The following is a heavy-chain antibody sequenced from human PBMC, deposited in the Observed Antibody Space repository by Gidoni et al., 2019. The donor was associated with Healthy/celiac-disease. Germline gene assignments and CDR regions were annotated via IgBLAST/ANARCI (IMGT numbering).Heavy chain of an antibody. CDR1: AYSIDTAFY. CDR3: TKDAWDLSKSVY. J-gene: IGHJ4*02. V-gene: IGHV4-38-2*02. D-gene: IGHD4-4*01. CDR2: IYHDGDT. Sequence: QVQLQESGPGRVKTSETLSLTCDVSAYSIDTAFYWSWIRQSPGKGLEWIGSIYHDGDTYYNSSLKSRITISIDRSKKQCSLNLRSVTAADTAIYYCTKDAWDLSKSVYWGRGTLVTVSS.